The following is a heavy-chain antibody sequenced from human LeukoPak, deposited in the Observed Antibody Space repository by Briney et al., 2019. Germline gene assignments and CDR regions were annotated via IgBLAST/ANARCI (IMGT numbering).Heavy chain of an antibody. CDR3: ARELSGYCSGGSCYPRFGP. D-gene: IGHD2-15*01. Sequence: PSQTLSLTCTVSGVSISSGDYYWSWIRQPPGKGLEWIGYIYYSGSTYYNPSLKSRVTISVDTSKNQFSLKLSSVTAADTAVYYCARELSGYCSGGSCYPRFGPWGQGTLVTVSS. CDR1: GVSISSGDYY. J-gene: IGHJ5*02. V-gene: IGHV4-30-4*01. CDR2: IYYSGST.